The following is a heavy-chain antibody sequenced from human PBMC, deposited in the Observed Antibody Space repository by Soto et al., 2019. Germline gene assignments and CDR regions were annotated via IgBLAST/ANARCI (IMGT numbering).Heavy chain of an antibody. Sequence: SETLSLTCSVSGASISSGDYYWSWVRQPPGKGLEWIGYVYYSGSTYYNPSLKSRVTISVDRSKNQFSLKLSSVTAADTAVYYCARAGLTGTSWGQGTLVTVSS. D-gene: IGHD1-7*01. CDR1: GASISSGDYY. J-gene: IGHJ4*02. CDR3: ARAGLTGTS. V-gene: IGHV4-30-4*01. CDR2: VYYSGST.